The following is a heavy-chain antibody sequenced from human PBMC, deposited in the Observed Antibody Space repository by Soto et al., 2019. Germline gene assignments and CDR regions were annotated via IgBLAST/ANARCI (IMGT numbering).Heavy chain of an antibody. J-gene: IGHJ4*02. CDR3: ARFDFWSCYSQDH. CDR2: VTAYNDER. Sequence: QVQLVQSGAEVKKPGASLRVSCKASGYTFTSYGINWARQAPGQGLEWIGWVTAYNDERKFAEKFQDRLSMTTDTATATASMELRSLSSDDTAMYYCARFDFWSCYSQDHWGQGTLVTVSS. D-gene: IGHD3-3*01. V-gene: IGHV1-18*04. CDR1: GYTFTSYG.